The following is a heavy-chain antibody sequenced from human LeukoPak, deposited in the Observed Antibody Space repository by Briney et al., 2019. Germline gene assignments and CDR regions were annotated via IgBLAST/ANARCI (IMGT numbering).Heavy chain of an antibody. CDR1: GGSISSGSYY. CDR3: ARDLAARDY. Sequence: SETLSLTCTVSGGSISSGSYYWSWIRQPAGKGLEWIGRIYTSGSTNYNPSLKSRVTMSVDTSKNQFSLKLSSVTAADTAVYYCARDLAARDYWGQGTLVTVSS. V-gene: IGHV4-61*02. D-gene: IGHD6-6*01. J-gene: IGHJ4*02. CDR2: IYTSGST.